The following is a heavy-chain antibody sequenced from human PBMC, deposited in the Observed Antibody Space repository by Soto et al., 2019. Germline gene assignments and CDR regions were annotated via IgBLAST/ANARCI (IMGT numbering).Heavy chain of an antibody. CDR1: GGTFSSYA. J-gene: IGHJ6*02. CDR3: ASIMWSETRNIAAEYYYYYGMDV. D-gene: IGHD6-6*01. Sequence: GASVKVSCKASGGTFSSYAISWVRQAPGQGLEWMGGIIPIFGTANYAQKFQGRVTITADESTSTAYMELSSLRSEDTAVYYCASIMWSETRNIAAEYYYYYGMDVWGQGTTVTVSS. V-gene: IGHV1-69*13. CDR2: IIPIFGTA.